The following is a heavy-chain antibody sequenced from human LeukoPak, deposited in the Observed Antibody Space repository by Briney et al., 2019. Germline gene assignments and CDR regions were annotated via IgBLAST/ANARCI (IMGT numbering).Heavy chain of an antibody. CDR2: INHSGST. D-gene: IGHD6-13*01. CDR3: ARGGWYSSSWYGY. CDR1: GGSFSGYY. J-gene: IGHJ4*02. Sequence: PSETLSLTCAVYGGSFSGYYWSWIRQPPGKGLEWIGEINHSGSTNYNQSLKSRVTISVDTSKNQFSLKLSSVTAADTAVYYCARGGWYSSSWYGYWGQGTLVTVSS. V-gene: IGHV4-34*01.